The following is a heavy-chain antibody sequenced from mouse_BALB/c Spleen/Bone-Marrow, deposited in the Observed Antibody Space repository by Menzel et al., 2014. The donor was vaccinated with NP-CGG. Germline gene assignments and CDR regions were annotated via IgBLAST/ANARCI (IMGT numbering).Heavy chain of an antibody. D-gene: IGHD1-1*01. Sequence: EVQLVESGPELVKPGASVKMSCKASRYTFTSYVFHWVKQKPGQGLEWIGFMNPFNDGTKYNEKFKGKATLTSDKSSSTAYMEPSSLTSEDSAVYYCAREVVATDFFDYWGQGTTLTVSS. V-gene: IGHV1-14*01. CDR1: RYTFTSYV. J-gene: IGHJ2*01. CDR3: AREVVATDFFDY. CDR2: MNPFNDGT.